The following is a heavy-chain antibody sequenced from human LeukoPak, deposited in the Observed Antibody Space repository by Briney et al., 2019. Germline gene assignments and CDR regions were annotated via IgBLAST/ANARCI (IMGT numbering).Heavy chain of an antibody. CDR2: IYYSGST. Sequence: SETLSLTCTVSGGSISSSNYYWGWIRQPPGKGLEWIGSIYYSGSTYYSPSLKSRVTISVDTSKNQFSLKLSSVTAADTAVYYCARRYGSGSSGTFDYWGQGTLVTVSS. CDR1: GGSISSSNYY. J-gene: IGHJ4*02. D-gene: IGHD3-10*01. CDR3: ARRYGSGSSGTFDY. V-gene: IGHV4-39*07.